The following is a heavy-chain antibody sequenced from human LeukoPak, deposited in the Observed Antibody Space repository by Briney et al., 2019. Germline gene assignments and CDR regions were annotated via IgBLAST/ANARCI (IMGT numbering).Heavy chain of an antibody. CDR2: TYYRSKWYT. Sequence: SQTLSLTCAISGESVSSDSAAWNWIRQSPSRGLEWLGRTYYRSKWYTDYAVSVESRITINPDTAKNQVSLQLNSVTPEDSAVYFCAKERWLRSSWLDPLGPGTLVTVSS. J-gene: IGHJ5*02. CDR1: GESVSSDSAA. D-gene: IGHD5-24*01. CDR3: AKERWLRSSWLDP. V-gene: IGHV6-1*01.